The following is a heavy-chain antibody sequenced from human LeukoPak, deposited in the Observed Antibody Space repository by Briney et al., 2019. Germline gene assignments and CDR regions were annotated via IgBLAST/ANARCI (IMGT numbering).Heavy chain of an antibody. CDR3: ARGVQLYSREALGY. J-gene: IGHJ4*02. V-gene: IGHV1-8*01. D-gene: IGHD6-13*01. CDR2: MNPNSGNT. CDR1: GYTFTSYD. Sequence: GASVKVSCKASGYTFTSYDINWVRQATGQGLEWMGWMNPNSGNTGYAQKFQGRVTMPRNTSISTAYVAVSSLRSGDTAVYYWARGVQLYSREALGYWGQRTLVTVSS.